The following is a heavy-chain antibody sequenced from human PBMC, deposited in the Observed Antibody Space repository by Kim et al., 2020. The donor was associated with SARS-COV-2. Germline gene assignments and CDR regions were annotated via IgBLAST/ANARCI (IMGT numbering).Heavy chain of an antibody. CDR3: TRTLDQRITMIVVGWTYLFAGAFDI. CDR2: IRSKAYGGTT. J-gene: IGHJ3*02. Sequence: GGSLRLSCTASGFTFGDYAMSWFRQAPGKGLEWVGFIRSKAYGGTTEYAASVKGRFTISRDDSKSIAYLQMNSLKTEDTAVYYCTRTLDQRITMIVVGWTYLFAGAFDIWGQGTMVTVSS. CDR1: GFTFGDYA. V-gene: IGHV3-49*03. D-gene: IGHD3-22*01.